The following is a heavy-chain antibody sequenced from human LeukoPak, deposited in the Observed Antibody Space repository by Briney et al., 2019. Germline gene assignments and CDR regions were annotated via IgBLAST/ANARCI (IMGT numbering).Heavy chain of an antibody. V-gene: IGHV1-18*01. Sequence: ASVKVSCKASGYTFTSYGISWVRQAPGQGLEWMGWISAYNGNTNYAQKLQGRVTMTTDTSTSTAYMELRSLRSDDTAVYYCARGLYYDFWSGYAYYFDYWGQGTLVTVSS. CDR2: ISAYNGNT. J-gene: IGHJ4*02. CDR1: GYTFTSYG. CDR3: ARGLYYDFWSGYAYYFDY. D-gene: IGHD3-3*01.